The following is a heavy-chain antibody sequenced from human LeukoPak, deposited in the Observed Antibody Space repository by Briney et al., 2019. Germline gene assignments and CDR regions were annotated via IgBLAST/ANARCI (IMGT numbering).Heavy chain of an antibody. CDR2: MNPNSGDT. J-gene: IGHJ3*02. D-gene: IGHD1-1*01. V-gene: IGHV1-8*03. CDR1: GYTFTSYD. CDR3: ARDDWNDRAAFDI. Sequence: AASVKVSCKASGYTFTSYDINWVRQATGQELEWMGWMNPNSGDTGYAQNLQGRVTITRNTSISTAYMELSSLRSEDTAIYYCARDDWNDRAAFDIWGQGTMVTVSS.